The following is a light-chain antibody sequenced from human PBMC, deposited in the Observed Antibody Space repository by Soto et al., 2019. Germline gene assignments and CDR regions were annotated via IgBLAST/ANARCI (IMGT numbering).Light chain of an antibody. CDR1: QSVSSN. CDR3: QQYDKSIYT. Sequence: EIVMTQSPATLSVSPGERATLSCRASQSVSSNLAWYQQKPGQAPRLLIYGASTRATGIPARFSGSGSGTEFTLTISRLEPEDFAVYYCQQYDKSIYTFGQGTKLEIK. CDR2: GAS. V-gene: IGKV3-15*01. J-gene: IGKJ2*01.